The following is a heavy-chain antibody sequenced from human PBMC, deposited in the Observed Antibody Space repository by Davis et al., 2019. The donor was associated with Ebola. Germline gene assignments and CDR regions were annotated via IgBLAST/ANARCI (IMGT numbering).Heavy chain of an antibody. Sequence: GESLKISCAASGFTFRGYWMLWVRQRPGKGLEWVSRINPEESVTNYAESVKGRFTISRDNAKNTLYLQMDRLRADDTALYYCARASPPPLRLAALYSYPMDVWGQGTTVTVSS. CDR2: INPEESVT. J-gene: IGHJ6*02. V-gene: IGHV3-74*01. D-gene: IGHD6-6*01. CDR1: GFTFRGYW. CDR3: ARASPPPLRLAALYSYPMDV.